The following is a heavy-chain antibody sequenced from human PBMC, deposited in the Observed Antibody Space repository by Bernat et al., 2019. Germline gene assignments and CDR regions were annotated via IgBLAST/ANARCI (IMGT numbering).Heavy chain of an antibody. CDR3: AREGPGWLVRENWFDP. V-gene: IGHV3-33*08. CDR1: GFTFSSYG. CDR2: IWYDGSNK. J-gene: IGHJ5*02. D-gene: IGHD6-19*01. Sequence: VQLVESGGGLVKPGGSLRLSCAASGFTFSSYGMHWVRQAPGKGLEWVAVIWYDGSNKYYADSVKGRFTISRDNSKNTLYLQMNSLRAEDTAVYYCAREGPGWLVRENWFDPWGQGTLVTVSS.